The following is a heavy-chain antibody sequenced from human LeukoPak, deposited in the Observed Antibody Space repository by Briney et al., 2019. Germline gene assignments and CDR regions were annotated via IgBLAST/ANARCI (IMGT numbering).Heavy chain of an antibody. Sequence: PGGSLRLSCAASVCTFSNYWMSWVRKAPGKGLEWVANMKQDGSEKYYVDSVKGRFTISRDNAKNSLFLQMNSLRAEDTAVYYCARVRGYCSSISCFDGFDPWGQGTLVTVSS. CDR1: VCTFSNYW. J-gene: IGHJ5*02. D-gene: IGHD2-2*01. V-gene: IGHV3-7*03. CDR3: ARVRGYCSSISCFDGFDP. CDR2: MKQDGSEK.